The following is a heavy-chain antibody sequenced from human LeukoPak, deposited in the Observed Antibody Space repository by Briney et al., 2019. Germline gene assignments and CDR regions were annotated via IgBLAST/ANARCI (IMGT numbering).Heavy chain of an antibody. V-gene: IGHV3-11*04. J-gene: IGHJ4*02. CDR3: ARVGALSSSWLLY. D-gene: IGHD6-13*01. CDR1: GFIFSDYY. Sequence: PGGSLRLSCAASGFIFSDYYMSWVRQAPGKGLEWVSSISRSATTIYYADSVKGRFTISRDNAKNSLYLQMNSLRAEDTAVYFCARVGALSSSWLLYWGQGTLVTVSS. CDR2: ISRSATTI.